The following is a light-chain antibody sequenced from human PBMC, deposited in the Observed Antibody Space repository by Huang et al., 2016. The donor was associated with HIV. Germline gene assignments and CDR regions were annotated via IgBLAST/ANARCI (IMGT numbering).Light chain of an antibody. CDR3: QQYNTFT. Sequence: DIQMTQSPSTLSAAIGDRVTITCRASQSVSTRLAWYQQKPGKAPRLLIQEASSLESGVPSRFSGSGSGTDFTLTISSLQPDDSATYSCQQYNTFTFGPGTKVDI. CDR2: EAS. J-gene: IGKJ3*01. V-gene: IGKV1-5*03. CDR1: QSVSTR.